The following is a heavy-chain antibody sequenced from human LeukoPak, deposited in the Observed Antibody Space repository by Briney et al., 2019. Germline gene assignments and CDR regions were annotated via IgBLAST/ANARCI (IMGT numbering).Heavy chain of an antibody. V-gene: IGHV1-69*13. CDR3: ASRELDVPAALNY. J-gene: IGHJ4*02. Sequence: SVKVSCKASGGTFSSYAISWVRQAPGQGLGWMGGIIPIFGTANYAQKFQGRVTITADESTSTAYMELSSLRSEDTAVYYCASRELDVPAALNYWGQGTLVTVSS. CDR1: GGTFSSYA. D-gene: IGHD2-2*01. CDR2: IIPIFGTA.